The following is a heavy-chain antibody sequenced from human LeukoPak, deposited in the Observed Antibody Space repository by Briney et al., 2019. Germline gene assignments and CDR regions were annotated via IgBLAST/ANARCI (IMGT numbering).Heavy chain of an antibody. CDR1: GGSISGADYY. D-gene: IGHD3-16*01. CDR3: ASGVY. J-gene: IGHJ4*02. CDR2: IYHSGST. V-gene: IGHV4-39*07. Sequence: SETLSLTCTVSGGSISGADYYWSWIRQPPGKGLEWIGEIYHSGSTNYNPSLKSRVTISVDKSKNQFSLKLSSVTAADTAVYYCASGVYWGQGTLVTVSS.